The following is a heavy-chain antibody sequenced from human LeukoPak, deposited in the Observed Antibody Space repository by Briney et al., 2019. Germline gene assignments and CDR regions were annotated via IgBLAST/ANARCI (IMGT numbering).Heavy chain of an antibody. CDR2: IKQDGSEK. CDR3: ARGGFDY. V-gene: IGHV3-7*01. CDR1: GLTFSRFW. D-gene: IGHD3-16*01. J-gene: IGHJ4*02. Sequence: GGSLRLSCVASGLTFSRFWMSWVRQAPGKGLEWVANIKQDGSEKYYVDSVKGRFTISRDNAKNSLYLQMNSLRAEDTAVYYCARGGFDYWGQGTLVTVSS.